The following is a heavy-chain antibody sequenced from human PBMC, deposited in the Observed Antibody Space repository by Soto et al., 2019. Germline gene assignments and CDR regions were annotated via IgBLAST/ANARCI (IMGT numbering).Heavy chain of an antibody. CDR3: ARDASVDYGSGSYYPYYYYYGMDV. CDR2: ISSSSSYI. Sequence: GSLRLSCAASGXTFSSYSMNWVRQAPGKGLEWVSSISSSSSYIYYADSVKGRFTISRDNAKNSLYLQMNRLRAEDTAVYYCARDASVDYGSGSYYPYYYYYGMDVWGQGTTVTAP. D-gene: IGHD3-10*01. J-gene: IGHJ6*02. V-gene: IGHV3-21*01. CDR1: GXTFSSYS.